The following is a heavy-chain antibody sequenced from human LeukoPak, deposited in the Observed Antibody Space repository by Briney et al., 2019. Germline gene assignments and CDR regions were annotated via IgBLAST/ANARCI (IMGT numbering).Heavy chain of an antibody. Sequence: GGSLRLSCAASGFTFSSFSMNWVRQAPGKGLEWLSYISSSSSTIHYADSVKGRFTISRDNAKNSLYLQMNSLRAEDTAVYYCARAIAVAEPFDYWGQGTLVTVSS. CDR2: ISSSSSTI. CDR3: ARAIAVAEPFDY. D-gene: IGHD6-19*01. CDR1: GFTFSSFS. J-gene: IGHJ4*02. V-gene: IGHV3-48*01.